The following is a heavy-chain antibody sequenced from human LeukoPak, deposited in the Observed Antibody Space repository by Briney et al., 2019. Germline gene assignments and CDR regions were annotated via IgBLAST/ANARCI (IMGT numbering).Heavy chain of an antibody. Sequence: MDWVRQTPGKGLEWISSITTSSSYTFYADSVKGRFTISRDNAKNSLYLQMNSLRAEDTAVYYCAREVLYCSGGSCYNWFDPWGQGTLVTVSS. J-gene: IGHJ5*02. V-gene: IGHV3-21*01. D-gene: IGHD2-15*01. CDR3: AREVLYCSGGSCYNWFDP. CDR2: ITTSSSYT.